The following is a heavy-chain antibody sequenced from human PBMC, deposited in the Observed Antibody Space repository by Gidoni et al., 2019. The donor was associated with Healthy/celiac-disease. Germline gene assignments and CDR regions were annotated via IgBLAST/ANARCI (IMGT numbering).Heavy chain of an antibody. Sequence: QVTPVASGGGVVQPGRSLRLSCAASGFTFSSSGMHWVGQAPGKGLGWVAVISYDGSNKYYADSVKGRFTISRDNSKNTLCLQMNSLRAEDTAVYYCANLDYGDRDYYYYYMDVWGKGTTVTVSS. CDR1: GFTFSSSG. J-gene: IGHJ6*03. D-gene: IGHD4-17*01. CDR3: ANLDYGDRDYYYYYMDV. V-gene: IGHV3-30*18. CDR2: ISYDGSNK.